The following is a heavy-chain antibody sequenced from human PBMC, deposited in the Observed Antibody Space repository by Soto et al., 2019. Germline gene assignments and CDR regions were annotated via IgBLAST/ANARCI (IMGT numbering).Heavy chain of an antibody. CDR3: ASFMVRPRLPYYYYYGMDV. J-gene: IGHJ6*02. D-gene: IGHD3-10*01. CDR1: GYTFTGYY. Sequence: GASVKVSCKASGYTFTGYYMHWVRQAPGQGLEWMGWINPNSGGTNYAQKFQGWVTMTRDTSISTAYMELSRLRSDDTAVYYCASFMVRPRLPYYYYYGMDVWGQGTTVTVPS. V-gene: IGHV1-2*04. CDR2: INPNSGGT.